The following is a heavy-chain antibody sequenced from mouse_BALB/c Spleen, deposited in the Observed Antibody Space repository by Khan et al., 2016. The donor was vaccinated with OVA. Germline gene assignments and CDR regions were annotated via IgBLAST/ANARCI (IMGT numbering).Heavy chain of an antibody. J-gene: IGHJ3*01. Sequence: QVQLQQSGAELTKPGASVKMSCKASGYTFINYWILWVKQRPGQGLEWIGYINPSTDYTEYNQKFKDKATLTADKSSSTAYMQLSSLTSEDSAVYYCVMHGSSSAWFTYWGQGTLVTVSA. CDR3: VMHGSSSAWFTY. CDR1: GYTFINYW. D-gene: IGHD1-1*01. V-gene: IGHV1-7*01. CDR2: INPSTDYT.